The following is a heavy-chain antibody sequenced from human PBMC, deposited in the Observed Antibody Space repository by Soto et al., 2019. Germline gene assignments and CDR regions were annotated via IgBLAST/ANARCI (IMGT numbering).Heavy chain of an antibody. CDR1: GGTFSSYA. CDR2: IIPIFGTA. D-gene: IGHD2-15*01. J-gene: IGHJ6*02. Sequence: SVKVSCKASGGTFSSYAISWVRQAPGQGLGWMGGIIPIFGTANYAQKFQGRVTITADKSTSTAYMELSSLRSEDTAVYYCARETSGEVVVAATRGGYYYYGMDVWGQGTTVTVSS. V-gene: IGHV1-69*06. CDR3: ARETSGEVVVAATRGGYYYYGMDV.